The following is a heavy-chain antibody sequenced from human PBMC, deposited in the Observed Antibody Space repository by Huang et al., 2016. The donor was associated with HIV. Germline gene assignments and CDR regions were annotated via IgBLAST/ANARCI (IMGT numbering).Heavy chain of an antibody. V-gene: IGHV4-39*01. D-gene: IGHD2-15*01. CDR2: IDYRGST. J-gene: IGHJ4*02. CDR1: GGSISSSSYY. Sequence: QLQLQESGPGLVKPSATLSLTCTVSGGSISSSSYYWGWIRQPPGKGLEWIGSIDYRGSTYYNPSLKSRVTVSVDTSKNQFSLKLSSVTAADTAVYYCRGDIVVVIAATRYYFDYWGQGTLVTVSS. CDR3: RGDIVVVIAATRYYFDY.